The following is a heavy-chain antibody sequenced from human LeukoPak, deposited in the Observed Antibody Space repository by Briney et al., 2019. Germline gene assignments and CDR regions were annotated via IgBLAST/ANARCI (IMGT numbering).Heavy chain of an antibody. Sequence: HPGGSLRLSCAASGFTFSSYSMNWVRQAPGKGLEWVSYISSSSSTIYYADSVKGRFTISRDNSKNTLYLQMNSLRAEDTAVYYCARFDNGGNAPAETLYRNWYFDLWGRGTLVTVSS. CDR2: ISSSSSTI. V-gene: IGHV3-48*01. J-gene: IGHJ2*01. D-gene: IGHD4-23*01. CDR3: ARFDNGGNAPAETLYRNWYFDL. CDR1: GFTFSSYS.